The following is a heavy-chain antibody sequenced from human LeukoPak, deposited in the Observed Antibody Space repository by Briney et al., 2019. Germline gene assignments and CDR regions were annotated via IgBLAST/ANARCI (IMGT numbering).Heavy chain of an antibody. CDR1: GFTFGDYA. J-gene: IGHJ4*02. CDR3: TREDSSGWYPAFDY. Sequence: GGSLRLSCTASGFTFGDYAMSWFRQAPGKGLEWVGFIRSKAYGGTTEYAASVKGRFTISRDDSKSIAYLQMNSLKTEDTAVYYCTREDSSGWYPAFDYWGQGTLVTVSS. CDR2: IRSKAYGGTT. D-gene: IGHD6-19*01. V-gene: IGHV3-49*03.